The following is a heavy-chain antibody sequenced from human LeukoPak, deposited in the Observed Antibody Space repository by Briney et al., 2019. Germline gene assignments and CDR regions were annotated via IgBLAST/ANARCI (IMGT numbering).Heavy chain of an antibody. CDR2: IGSSRSTT. V-gene: IGHV3-48*04. J-gene: IGHJ4*02. Sequence: PGGSLRLSCAASGFTFSSYTMNWVRQAPGKGLEWVSYIGSSRSTTYYADSVKGRFTISRDNAKNSLYLQMTSLRAEDTAVYYCARELYGSGSYFDYWGQGTLVTVSS. D-gene: IGHD3-10*01. CDR1: GFTFSSYT. CDR3: ARELYGSGSYFDY.